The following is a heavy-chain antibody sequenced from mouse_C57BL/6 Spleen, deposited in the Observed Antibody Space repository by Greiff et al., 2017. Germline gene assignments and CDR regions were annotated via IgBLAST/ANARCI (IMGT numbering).Heavy chain of an antibody. V-gene: IGHV1-82*01. Sequence: QVQLKQSGPELVKPGASVKISCKASGYAFSSSWMNWVKQRPGKGLEWIGRIYPGDGDNNYNGKFKGKATLTADKSSSTAYMQLISLTSEDSAVYFCARWGYYYGSDWYFDVWGTGTTVTVSS. D-gene: IGHD1-1*01. CDR1: GYAFSSSW. CDR3: ARWGYYYGSDWYFDV. CDR2: IYPGDGDN. J-gene: IGHJ1*03.